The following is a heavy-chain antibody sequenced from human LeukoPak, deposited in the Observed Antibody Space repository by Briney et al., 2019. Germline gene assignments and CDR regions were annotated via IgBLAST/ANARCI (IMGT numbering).Heavy chain of an antibody. D-gene: IGHD1-1*01. CDR3: AKERYSGPNFGYGMDV. CDR2: ISWNSGSI. J-gene: IGHJ6*02. Sequence: GGSLRLSCAASGFTFDDYAMHWVRQAPGKGLEWVSGISWNSGSIGYADSVKGRFTISRDNAKNSLYLQMNSLRAEDTALYYCAKERYSGPNFGYGMDVWGQGTTVTVSS. V-gene: IGHV3-9*01. CDR1: GFTFDDYA.